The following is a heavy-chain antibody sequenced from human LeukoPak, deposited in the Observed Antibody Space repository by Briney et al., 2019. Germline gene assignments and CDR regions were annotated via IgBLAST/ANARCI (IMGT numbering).Heavy chain of an antibody. V-gene: IGHV5-10-1*01. CDR3: ASGSGTYSPDY. CDR1: GYSFTSYW. Sequence: GESLRISCQGSGYSFTSYWITWVRQMPGKGLEWMGMIAPTDSYTNYSPSFQGHVTISVDKSISTAYLQWCSLKASDTAMYFCASGSGTYSPDYWGQGTLVTVSS. CDR2: IAPTDSYT. J-gene: IGHJ4*02. D-gene: IGHD3-10*01.